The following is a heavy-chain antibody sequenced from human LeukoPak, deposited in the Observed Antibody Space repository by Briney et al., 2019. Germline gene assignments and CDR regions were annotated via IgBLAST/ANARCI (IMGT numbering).Heavy chain of an antibody. D-gene: IGHD3-3*01. CDR1: GXIFSDHN. V-gene: IGHV3-72*01. J-gene: IGHJ5*02. Sequence: PGGSLRLSCAASGXIFSDHNMDWVRQAPGKGLEWVGRIRNKANSYIIEDAASVRGRFTISRDDSKNSLFLQMNGLRAEDTAVYYCARDAGWSLDPWGQGTLVTVSS. CDR3: ARDAGWSLDP. CDR2: IRNKANSYII.